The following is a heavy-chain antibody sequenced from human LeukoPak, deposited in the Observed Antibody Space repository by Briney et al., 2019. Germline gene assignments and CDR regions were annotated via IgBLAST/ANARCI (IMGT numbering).Heavy chain of an antibody. D-gene: IGHD2-2*01. CDR1: GGSISSYY. CDR3: ARDPCNSTSCHRRYGLDQ. V-gene: IGHV4-4*07. Sequence: SETLSLTCTVSGGSISSYYWSWIRQAAGKGLEWIERIYTSGSTNYNPSLKSRVTMSVDKSKNQFSLKLSSVTAADTAVYFCARDPCNSTSCHRRYGLDQWGQGTLVTVSS. J-gene: IGHJ4*02. CDR2: IYTSGST.